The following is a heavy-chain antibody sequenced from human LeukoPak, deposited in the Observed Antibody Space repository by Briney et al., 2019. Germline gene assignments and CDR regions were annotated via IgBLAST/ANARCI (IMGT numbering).Heavy chain of an antibody. J-gene: IGHJ4*02. Sequence: GGSLRLSCAASGFTVSSNYMSWVRQAPGKGLEWVAFIRYDGSNKYYADSVKGRFTISRDNSKNTLYLQMNSLRAEDTAVYYCAKDRLYDFWSGYSLDYWGQGTLVTVSS. V-gene: IGHV3-30*02. CDR3: AKDRLYDFWSGYSLDY. CDR1: GFTVSSNY. CDR2: IRYDGSNK. D-gene: IGHD3-3*01.